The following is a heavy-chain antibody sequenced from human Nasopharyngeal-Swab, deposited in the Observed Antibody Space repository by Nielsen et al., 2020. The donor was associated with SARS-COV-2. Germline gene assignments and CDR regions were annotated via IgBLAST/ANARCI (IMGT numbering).Heavy chain of an antibody. CDR2: IIPILGIA. CDR3: ARYYSNYHFWYFDL. Sequence: SVKVSCKASGYTFTSYAMNWVRQAPGQGLEWMGRIIPILGIANYAQKFQGRVTITADKSTSTAYMELSSLRSEDTAVYYCARYYSNYHFWYFDLWGRGTLVTVSS. D-gene: IGHD4-11*01. J-gene: IGHJ2*01. CDR1: GYTFTSYA. V-gene: IGHV1-69*04.